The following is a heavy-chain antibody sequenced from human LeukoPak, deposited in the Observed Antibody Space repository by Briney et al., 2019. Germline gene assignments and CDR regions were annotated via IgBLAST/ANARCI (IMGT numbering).Heavy chain of an antibody. CDR2: IDSDGTRT. D-gene: IGHD2-21*02. V-gene: IGHV3-74*01. CDR3: ARSPNCGGDCS. Sequence: PGGSLRLSCAASGFAFSTCWMHWVRQAPGKGLVWVSRIDSDGTRTTYADSVKGRFTISRDNAKNTLYLQMNSLRAEDTAVYYCARSPNCGGDCSWGQGTLVTVSP. J-gene: IGHJ5*02. CDR1: GFAFSTCW.